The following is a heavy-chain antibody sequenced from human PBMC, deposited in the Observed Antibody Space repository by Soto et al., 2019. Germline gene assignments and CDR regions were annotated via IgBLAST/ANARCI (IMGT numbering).Heavy chain of an antibody. CDR1: GYTFSSYA. J-gene: IGHJ4*02. CDR2: INAGNGNT. D-gene: IGHD6-19*01. V-gene: IGHV1-3*01. CDR3: ARDGSSGFAPY. Sequence: QVQLVQSGAEVKKPGASVKVSCKASGYTFSSYAMHWVRQAPGQRLEWMGWINAGNGNTKYSQKFQGRVTITRDTSASTAYMELSSLRSEDTAVYYCARDGSSGFAPYWGQGTLVTVSS.